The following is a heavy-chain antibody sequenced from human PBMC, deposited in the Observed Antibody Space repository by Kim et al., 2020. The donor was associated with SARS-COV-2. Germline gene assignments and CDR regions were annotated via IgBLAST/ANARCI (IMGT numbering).Heavy chain of an antibody. CDR2: INGGNGNT. CDR1: GYTFDTFS. J-gene: IGHJ5*02. Sequence: SVKVSCKASGYTFDTFSLYWLRQAPGQRFEWMGWINGGNGNTRYSQNFQGRVTFTRDASATTAFMELTSLTFKDTAVYYCAREGSGSYNWLDPWGQGTLVTVSS. D-gene: IGHD3-10*01. CDR3: AREGSGSYNWLDP. V-gene: IGHV1-3*01.